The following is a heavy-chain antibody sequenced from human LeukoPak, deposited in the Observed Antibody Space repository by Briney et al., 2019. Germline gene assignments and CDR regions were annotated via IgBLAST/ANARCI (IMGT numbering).Heavy chain of an antibody. Sequence: SETLSLTCAVYGGSFSGYYWSWIRQPPGKGLEWIGYIYYSGSTNYNPSLKSRVTISVDTSKNQFSLKLSSVTAADTAVYYCARSAGSGSYYKDYYYGMDVWGQGTTVTVSS. CDR1: GGSFSGYY. CDR2: IYYSGST. CDR3: ARSAGSGSYYKDYYYGMDV. V-gene: IGHV4-59*01. J-gene: IGHJ6*02. D-gene: IGHD3-10*01.